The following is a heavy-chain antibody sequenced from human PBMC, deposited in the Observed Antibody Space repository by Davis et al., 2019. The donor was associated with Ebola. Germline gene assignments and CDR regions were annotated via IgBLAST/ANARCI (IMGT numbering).Heavy chain of an antibody. Sequence: PSETLSLTCTVSGGSISSSSYYWGWIRQPPGKGLEWIGSIYYSGSTYYNPSLKSRVTISVDTSKNQFSLKLSSVTAADTAVYYCAIGTPWGGYYGMDVWGQGTTVTVSS. CDR3: AIGTPWGGYYGMDV. CDR1: GGSISSSSYY. J-gene: IGHJ6*02. D-gene: IGHD2/OR15-2a*01. V-gene: IGHV4-39*01. CDR2: IYYSGST.